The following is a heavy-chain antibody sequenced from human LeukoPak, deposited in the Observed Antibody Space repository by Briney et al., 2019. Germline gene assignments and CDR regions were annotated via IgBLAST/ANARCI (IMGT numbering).Heavy chain of an antibody. J-gene: IGHJ4*02. V-gene: IGHV3-23*01. Sequence: GGSLRLSCAASGFTFGSHLMHWVRQAPGKGLEWVSAISNNGGYTYYADSVQGRFTISRDNSKSTLCLQMNSLRAEDTAVYYCAKQLGYCSDGSCYFPYWGQGTLVTVSS. CDR3: AKQLGYCSDGSCYFPY. D-gene: IGHD2-15*01. CDR2: ISNNGGYT. CDR1: GFTFGSHL.